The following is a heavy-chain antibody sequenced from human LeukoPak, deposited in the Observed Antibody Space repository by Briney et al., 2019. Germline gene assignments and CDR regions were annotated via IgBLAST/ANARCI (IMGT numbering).Heavy chain of an antibody. J-gene: IGHJ4*02. CDR2: MNPNSGNT. CDR1: GGTFSSYA. V-gene: IGHV1-8*02. Sequence: AASVKVSCKASGGTFSSYAISWVRQATGQGLEWMGWMNPNSGNTGYAQKFQGRVTMTRNTSISTAYMELSSLRSEDTAVYYCARATGIPQLRYFDWLLSRRSRKKLYYFDYWGQGTLVTVSS. D-gene: IGHD3-9*01. CDR3: ARATGIPQLRYFDWLLSRRSRKKLYYFDY.